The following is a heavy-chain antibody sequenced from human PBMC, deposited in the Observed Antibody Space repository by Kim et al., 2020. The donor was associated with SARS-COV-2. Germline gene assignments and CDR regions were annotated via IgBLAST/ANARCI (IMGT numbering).Heavy chain of an antibody. CDR3: AKEDRPPSLLDY. V-gene: IGHV3-30*04. CDR2: ISSEGSRN. Sequence: GGSLRLSCVASGFTFSSYAMHWVRQAPGRGLEWVATISSEGSRNFYVDSVKGRFTISRDNSKNTLYLHMNSLRAEDTALYYCAKEDRPPSLLDYWGQGTL. CDR1: GFTFSSYA. J-gene: IGHJ4*02.